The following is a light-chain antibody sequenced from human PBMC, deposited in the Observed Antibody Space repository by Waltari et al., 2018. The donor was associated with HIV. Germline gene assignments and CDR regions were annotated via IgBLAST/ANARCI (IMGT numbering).Light chain of an antibody. CDR2: KDT. V-gene: IGLV3-25*03. CDR1: ALPKQY. CDR3: QSADSNASLWV. J-gene: IGLJ3*02. Sequence: SYELTQQPSVSVSPGQTARITCSGDALPKQYAYWYQQSPCQAPVLVLYKDTERPSGIPERFSGSSSATTATLTIIGVQAQDEADYHCQSADSNASLWVFGVGTKLTVL.